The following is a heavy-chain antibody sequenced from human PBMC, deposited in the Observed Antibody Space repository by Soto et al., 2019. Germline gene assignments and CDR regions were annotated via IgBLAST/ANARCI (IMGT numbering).Heavy chain of an antibody. V-gene: IGHV4-34*01. CDR3: ARAHDYDRGHDAFDI. Sequence: SETLPLTCAVYGGSFSGYYWSWIRQPPGKGLEWIGEINHSGSTNYNPSLKSRVTISVDTSKNQFSLKLSSVTAADTAVYYCARAHDYDRGHDAFDIWGQGTMVTVSS. CDR2: INHSGST. D-gene: IGHD4-17*01. J-gene: IGHJ3*02. CDR1: GGSFSGYY.